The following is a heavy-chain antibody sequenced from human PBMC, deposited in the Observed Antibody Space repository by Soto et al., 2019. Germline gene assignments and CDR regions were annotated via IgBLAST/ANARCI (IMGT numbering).Heavy chain of an antibody. CDR1: GGTFSSYA. J-gene: IGHJ4*02. D-gene: IGHD1-26*01. Sequence: QVQLVQSGAEVKKPGSSVKVSCKASGGTFSSYAISWVRQAPGQGLEWMGGIIPIFGTANYAQKFQGRVTMTADESTCTAYMEPSSLRSEDTAVYYCARDGVVGAPFDFWGQGTLVTVSS. CDR2: IIPIFGTA. CDR3: ARDGVVGAPFDF. V-gene: IGHV1-69*01.